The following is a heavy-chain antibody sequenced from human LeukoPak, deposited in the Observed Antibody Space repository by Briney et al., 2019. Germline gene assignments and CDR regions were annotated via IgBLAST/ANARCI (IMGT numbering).Heavy chain of an antibody. V-gene: IGHV3-23*01. Sequence: GGSLRLSCAASGFTFSTFAMIWVRQPPGKGLEWVSSIFPSGGEIHYADSVRGRFTISRDNSKSTLSLQMNSLRAGDTAVYYCARATSLPSGSSTWFDPWGQGTLVTVSS. D-gene: IGHD3-10*01. CDR3: ARATSLPSGSSTWFDP. CDR2: IFPSGGEI. J-gene: IGHJ5*02. CDR1: GFTFSTFA.